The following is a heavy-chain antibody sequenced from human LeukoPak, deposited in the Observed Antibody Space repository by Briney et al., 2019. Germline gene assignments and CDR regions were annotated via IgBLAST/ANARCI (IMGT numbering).Heavy chain of an antibody. Sequence: GGPLRLSCAASGFTFSSYAMSWVRQAPGKGLEWVSSISSSSSYIYYADSVKGRFTISRDNAKNSLYLQMNSLRAEDTAVYYCARPSSGLWLTYRGQGTLVTVSS. J-gene: IGHJ4*02. CDR3: ARPSSGLWLTY. CDR1: GFTFSSYA. V-gene: IGHV3-21*01. D-gene: IGHD5-18*01. CDR2: ISSSSSYI.